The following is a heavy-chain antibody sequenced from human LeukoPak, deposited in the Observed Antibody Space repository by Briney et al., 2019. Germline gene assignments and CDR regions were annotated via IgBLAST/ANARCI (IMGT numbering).Heavy chain of an antibody. CDR3: AREMWSAYSSSWYVVY. V-gene: IGHV1-18*01. J-gene: IGHJ4*02. CDR1: GYTFTSYG. Sequence: GASVKVSCKSSGYTFTSYGISWVRQAPGQGLEWMGWISAYNGNTNYAQKLQGRVTMTTDTSTSTAYMELRSLRSDDTAVYYCAREMWSAYSSSWYVVYWGQGTLVTVSS. D-gene: IGHD6-13*01. CDR2: ISAYNGNT.